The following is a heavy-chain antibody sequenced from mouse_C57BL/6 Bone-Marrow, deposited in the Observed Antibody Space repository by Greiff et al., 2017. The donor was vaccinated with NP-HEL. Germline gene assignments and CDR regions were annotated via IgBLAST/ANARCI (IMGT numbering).Heavy chain of an antibody. CDR1: GYTFTSYW. CDR3: ARNGPYYFDY. D-gene: IGHD1-1*02. V-gene: IGHV1-55*01. J-gene: IGHJ2*01. CDR2: IYPGSGST. Sequence: VQLQQSGAELVKPGASVKMSCKASGYTFTSYWITWVKQRPGQGLGWIGDIYPGSGSTNYNEKFKSKATLTVDTSSSTAYMQLSSLTSEDSAVYYCARNGPYYFDYWGQGTTLTVSS.